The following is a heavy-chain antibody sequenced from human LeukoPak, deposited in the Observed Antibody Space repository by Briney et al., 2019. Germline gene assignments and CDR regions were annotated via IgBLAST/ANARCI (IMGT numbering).Heavy chain of an antibody. J-gene: IGHJ6*04. V-gene: IGHV3-30*04. CDR3: AREPDYGDYYYGMDV. D-gene: IGHD4-17*01. Sequence: GRSLRLSCAASGFTFCSYAMHWVRQGPRKGLEWVAVISYDGSNKNYADSVKGRFTISRDNSKNTLYLQMNSLRAEDTAVYYCAREPDYGDYYYGMDVWGKGTTVTVSS. CDR2: ISYDGSNK. CDR1: GFTFCSYA.